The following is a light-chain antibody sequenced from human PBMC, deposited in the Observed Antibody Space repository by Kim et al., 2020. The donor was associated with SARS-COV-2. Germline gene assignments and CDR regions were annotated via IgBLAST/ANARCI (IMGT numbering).Light chain of an antibody. V-gene: IGLV2-14*03. CDR3: SSFSTSNIPVV. J-gene: IGLJ2*01. CDR1: SSAVGGDNS. Sequence: SVSGSPGQSLTISCTGPSSAVGGDNSVSWYPKHPDKAPQHMIFHVNNRFSGSKSGNPASLTISGLQAEDEADYYCSSFSTSNIPVVFGGGTKVTVL. CDR2: HV.